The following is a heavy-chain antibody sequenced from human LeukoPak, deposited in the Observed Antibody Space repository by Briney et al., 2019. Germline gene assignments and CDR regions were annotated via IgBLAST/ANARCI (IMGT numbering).Heavy chain of an antibody. D-gene: IGHD6-19*01. CDR3: AKGYNSGWYYFDY. CDR1: GFTFSNYV. Sequence: PGGSLRLSCVASGFTFSNYVMSWVRQAPGKGLEWVAAISGSGDSTNYADSVKGRVTISRDNSKNTLYLQMNSLRAEDTAVYYCAKGYNSGWYYFDYWGQGTLVTVSS. V-gene: IGHV3-23*01. CDR2: ISGSGDST. J-gene: IGHJ4*02.